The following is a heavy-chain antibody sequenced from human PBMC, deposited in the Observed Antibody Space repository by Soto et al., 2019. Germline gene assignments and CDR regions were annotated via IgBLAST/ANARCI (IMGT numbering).Heavy chain of an antibody. Sequence: QVQLQESGPGLVKPSQTLSLTCTVSGGSISSGGYYWSWIRQHPGKVLEWIGYIYYSGSTYYNPSLKGRVTISVDTSKNQFSLKLSSVTAADTAVYYCARGGIAAAAPPDYWGQGTLVTVSS. CDR1: GGSISSGGYY. CDR3: ARGGIAAAAPPDY. D-gene: IGHD6-13*01. CDR2: IYYSGST. J-gene: IGHJ4*02. V-gene: IGHV4-31*03.